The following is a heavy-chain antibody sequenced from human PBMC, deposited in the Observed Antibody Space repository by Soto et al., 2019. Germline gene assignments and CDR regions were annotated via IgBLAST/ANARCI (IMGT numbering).Heavy chain of an antibody. CDR2: ISAYNGNT. CDR1: GYTFTSYG. D-gene: IGHD3-3*01. J-gene: IGHJ4*02. Sequence: ASVKVSCKASGYTFTSYGISWVRQAPGQGLEWMGWISAYNGNTNYAQKLQGRVTMTTDTSTSTAYMELRSLRSDDTAVYYCARDPPDDFWSSRFLNGRGEFDCWGQGTLVTVAS. CDR3: ARDPPDDFWSSRFLNGRGEFDC. V-gene: IGHV1-18*01.